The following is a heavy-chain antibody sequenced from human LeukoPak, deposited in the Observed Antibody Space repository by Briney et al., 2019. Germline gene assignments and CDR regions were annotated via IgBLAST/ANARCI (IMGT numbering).Heavy chain of an antibody. CDR2: FDPEDGET. D-gene: IGHD1-26*01. J-gene: IGHJ4*02. Sequence: ASVKVSCKVSGYTLTELSMHWVRQAPGKGLEWMGGFDPEDGETFYAQKFQGRVAMTEDTSTDTAYMELTSLRSEDTAVYYCATSNNGIFLPFFDLWGQGTLVTVSS. CDR3: ATSNNGIFLPFFDL. CDR1: GYTLTELS. V-gene: IGHV1-24*01.